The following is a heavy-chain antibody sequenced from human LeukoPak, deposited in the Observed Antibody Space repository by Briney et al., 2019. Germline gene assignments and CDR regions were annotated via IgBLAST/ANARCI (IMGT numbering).Heavy chain of an antibody. V-gene: IGHV3-23*01. CDR2: ISGSGDST. CDR1: GFAFSSYA. CDR3: AKVYGYSYGYKYSDY. J-gene: IGHJ4*02. D-gene: IGHD5-18*01. Sequence: GGSPRLSCAASGFAFSSYAMSWVRQAPGKGLEWVSAISGSGDSTYYADSVKGRFTISRDNSKNTLYLQMNGLRAEDPAVYYCAKVYGYSYGYKYSDYWGQGTLVTVSS.